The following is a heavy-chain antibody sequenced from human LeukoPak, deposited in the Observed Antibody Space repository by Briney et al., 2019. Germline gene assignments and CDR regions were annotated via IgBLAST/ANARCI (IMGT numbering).Heavy chain of an antibody. CDR2: ISYDGSNK. J-gene: IGHJ4*02. V-gene: IGHV3-30*04. D-gene: IGHD5-24*01. CDR1: GFTFSSYA. Sequence: GGSLRLSCAASGFTFSSYAMHWVRQAPGKGLEWVAVISYDGSNKNYADSVKGRFTISRDNSKNTLYLQMNSLGAEDTAVYYCAKWLRVATTYFDYWGQGALVTVSS. CDR3: AKWLRVATTYFDY.